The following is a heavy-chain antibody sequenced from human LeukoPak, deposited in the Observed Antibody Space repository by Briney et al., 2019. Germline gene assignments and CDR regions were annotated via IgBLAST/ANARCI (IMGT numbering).Heavy chain of an antibody. J-gene: IGHJ3*02. CDR2: IRYDGSNK. Sequence: PGGSLRLSCAASGFTFSSYGMHWVRQAPGKGLEWVAFIRYDGSNKYYADSVKGRFTISRDNSKNTLYLQMNSLRAEDTAVYYCAKDWHPHYYDSRGLAFDIWGQGTMVTVSS. V-gene: IGHV3-30*02. CDR1: GFTFSSYG. CDR3: AKDWHPHYYDSRGLAFDI. D-gene: IGHD3-22*01.